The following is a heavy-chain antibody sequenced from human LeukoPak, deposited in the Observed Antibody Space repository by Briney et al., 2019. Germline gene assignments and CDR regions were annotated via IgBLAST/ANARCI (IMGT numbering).Heavy chain of an antibody. Sequence: GGSLRLSCAASGFTFSSYAMHWVRQAPGKGLEYVSAISSNGGSTYYANSVKGRFTISRDNSKNTLYLQMGSLRAEDMAVYYCARDPSGALLAVAFDIWGQGTMVTVSS. D-gene: IGHD3-3*02. CDR1: GFTFSSYA. CDR3: ARDPSGALLAVAFDI. V-gene: IGHV3-64*01. CDR2: ISSNGGST. J-gene: IGHJ3*02.